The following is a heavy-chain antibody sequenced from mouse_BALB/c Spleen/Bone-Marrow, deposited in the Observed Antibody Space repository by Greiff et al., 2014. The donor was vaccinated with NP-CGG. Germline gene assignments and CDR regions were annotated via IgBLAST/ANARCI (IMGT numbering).Heavy chain of an antibody. V-gene: IGHV1S135*01. CDR2: IDPYNGDT. J-gene: IGHJ3*01. Sequence: LVESGPELVKPGASVKVSCKASGYSFTDYNMYWVKQSHGKSLESIGYIDPYNGDTSYNQKFKGRATLTADKSSNTAFMHLNSLTSEDSAVYYCARDGYYVGFAYWGQGTLVTVSA. D-gene: IGHD2-3*01. CDR1: GYSFTDYN. CDR3: ARDGYYVGFAY.